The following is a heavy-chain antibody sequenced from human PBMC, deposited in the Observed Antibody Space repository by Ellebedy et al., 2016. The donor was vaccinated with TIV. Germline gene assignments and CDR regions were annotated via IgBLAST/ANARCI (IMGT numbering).Heavy chain of an antibody. D-gene: IGHD2-21*02. CDR2: INHSGST. V-gene: IGHV4-34*01. J-gene: IGHJ4*02. Sequence: MPSETLSLTCAVYGGSLSGYYWSWIRQPPGKGLEWMGEINHSGSTNYNSSLKSRVTLSLDTSKNQFSLKLSSVTAADTAVYYCSRGVTDQNWGQGILVTVSS. CDR1: GGSLSGYY. CDR3: SRGVTDQN.